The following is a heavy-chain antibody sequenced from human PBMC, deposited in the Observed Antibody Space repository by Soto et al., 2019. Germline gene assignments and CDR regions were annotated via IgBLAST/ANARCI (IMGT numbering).Heavy chain of an antibody. CDR2: ISSSSSTI. CDR1: GFTFSSYS. V-gene: IGHV3-48*02. D-gene: IGHD6-13*01. Sequence: EVQLVESGGGLVQPGGSLRLSCAASGFTFSSYSMNWVRHAPGKGLEGVSYISSSSSTIYYADSVKGRFTISRDNAKNSLYLQMNSLRDEDTAVYYCERDSPQSSSWYWFDPWGQGTLVTVSS. J-gene: IGHJ5*02. CDR3: ERDSPQSSSWYWFDP.